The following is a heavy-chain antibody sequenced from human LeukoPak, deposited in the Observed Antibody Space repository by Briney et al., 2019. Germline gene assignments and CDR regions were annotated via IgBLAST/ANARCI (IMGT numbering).Heavy chain of an antibody. CDR1: GFTFSSYA. J-gene: IGHJ4*02. V-gene: IGHV3-30-3*01. CDR3: AYFADY. CDR2: ISYDGSNK. D-gene: IGHD3-9*01. Sequence: PGGSLRLSCAASGFTFSSYAMHWVRQAPGKGLEWVAVISYDGSNKYYADSVKGRFTISRDNSKNTLYLQMSSLRAEDTAVYYCAYFADYWGQGTLVTVSS.